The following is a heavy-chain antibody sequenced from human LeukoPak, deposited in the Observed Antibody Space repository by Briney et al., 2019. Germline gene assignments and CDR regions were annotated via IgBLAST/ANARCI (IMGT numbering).Heavy chain of an antibody. CDR2: INHSGST. J-gene: IGHJ3*02. CDR1: GGSFSCYY. V-gene: IGHV4-34*01. Sequence: SETLSLTCAVYGGSFSCYYWSWLRQPRGEGLQWIGEINHSGSTNYNPSLESRVTISVDTSKNQFSLNLNSVTAADTAMYYCARPTIAAAGRLAFDIWGQGTVVTVSS. D-gene: IGHD6-13*01. CDR3: ARPTIAAAGRLAFDI.